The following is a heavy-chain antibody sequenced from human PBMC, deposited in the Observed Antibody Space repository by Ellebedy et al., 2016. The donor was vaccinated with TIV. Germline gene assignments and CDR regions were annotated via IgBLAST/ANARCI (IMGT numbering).Heavy chain of an antibody. CDR3: ARVSAVGDNTYRYYFDY. D-gene: IGHD1-26*01. CDR2: IYYSGST. CDR1: GGSISSGGYY. Sequence: MPSETLSLTCTVSGGSISSGGYYWSWIRQPPGKGLEWIGYIYYSGSTNYNPSLKSRVTISVDTSKNQFSLKLSSVTAADTAVYYCARVSAVGDNTYRYYFDYWGQGTLVTVSS. V-gene: IGHV4-61*08. J-gene: IGHJ4*02.